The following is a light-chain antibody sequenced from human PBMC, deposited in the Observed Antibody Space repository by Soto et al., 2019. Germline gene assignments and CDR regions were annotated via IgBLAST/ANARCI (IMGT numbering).Light chain of an antibody. J-gene: IGKJ4*01. V-gene: IGKV3-15*01. CDR2: GAS. Sequence: EIVMTQSPATLSVSPVERATLSCRASQSVSSNLVWYQQKPGQAPRLLIYGASTRATGIPARFSGSGSGTEFTLTINSLQSEDFAVYYCQQYKNWPPVTFGGGTKVDIK. CDR3: QQYKNWPPVT. CDR1: QSVSSN.